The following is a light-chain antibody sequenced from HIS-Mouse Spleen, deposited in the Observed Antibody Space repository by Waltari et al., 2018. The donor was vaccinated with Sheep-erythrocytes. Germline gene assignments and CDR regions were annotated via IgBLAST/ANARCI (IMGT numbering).Light chain of an antibody. V-gene: IGLV2-11*01. CDR1: SSAVGGYNY. CDR3: CSYAGSYTFWV. CDR2: DVS. J-gene: IGLJ3*02. Sequence: QSALTQPRSVSGSPGQSVTISCTGTSSAVGGYNYVSWYQHHPGKAPKLMIYDVSKRPSGVPDRFSGSKSGNTASLTISGLQAEDEADYYCCSYAGSYTFWVFGGGTKLTVL.